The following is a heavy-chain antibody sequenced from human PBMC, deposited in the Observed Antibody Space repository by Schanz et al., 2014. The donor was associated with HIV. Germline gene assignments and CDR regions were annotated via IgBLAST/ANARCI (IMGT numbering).Heavy chain of an antibody. CDR1: GGTVNRYA. V-gene: IGHV1-69*01. Sequence: QVQLVQSGAEVKKPGSSVKVSCRASGGTVNRYAISWVRQAPGQGLEWMGGFIPVFGTANYAQKFQGRVTMTADESTSTAYMELSSLRSADTAVYFCARAAFSSEYYYGMDVWGQGTTVTVSS. J-gene: IGHJ6*02. CDR3: ARAAFSSEYYYGMDV. CDR2: FIPVFGTA. D-gene: IGHD3-3*02.